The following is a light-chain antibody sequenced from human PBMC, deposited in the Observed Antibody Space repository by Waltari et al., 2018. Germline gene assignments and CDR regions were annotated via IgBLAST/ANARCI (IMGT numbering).Light chain of an antibody. CDR1: QSVSSY. Sequence: VILTQSPATLSLSPGERATLSCRASQSVSSYLAWYQQKPGQAPRLLIYGSYSRATGIPDRFSGSWSGTEFSLTISSLEPEDFAVYYCQKYSSSPFTFGPGTKLDIK. CDR3: QKYSSSPFT. CDR2: GSY. J-gene: IGKJ3*01. V-gene: IGKV3-20*01.